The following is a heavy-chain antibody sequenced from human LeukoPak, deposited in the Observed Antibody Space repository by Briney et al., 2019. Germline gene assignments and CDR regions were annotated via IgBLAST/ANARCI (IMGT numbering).Heavy chain of an antibody. V-gene: IGHV4-59*01. Sequence: SETLSLTCTVSGGSISSYYWSWIRQPPGKGLEWIGYIYYSGSTNYNPSLKSRVSISVDTSKNQFSLKLSSVTAADTAVYYCARDVRGAFDYWGQGNLVTVSS. CDR2: IYYSGST. J-gene: IGHJ4*02. CDR1: GGSISSYY. CDR3: ARDVRGAFDY.